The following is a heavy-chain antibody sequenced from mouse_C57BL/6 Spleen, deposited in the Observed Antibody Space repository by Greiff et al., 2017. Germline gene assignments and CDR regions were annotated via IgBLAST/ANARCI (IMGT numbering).Heavy chain of an antibody. CDR2: INPSTGGT. CDR3: ARDDGAY. Sequence: VQLQQSGPELVKPGASVKISCKASGYSFTGYYMNWVKQSPEKSLEWIGEINPSTGGTTYNQKFKAKATLTVDKSSSTAYMQLKSLTSEDSAVYYCARDDGAYWGQGTLVTVSA. J-gene: IGHJ3*01. D-gene: IGHD2-12*01. CDR1: GYSFTGYY. V-gene: IGHV1-42*01.